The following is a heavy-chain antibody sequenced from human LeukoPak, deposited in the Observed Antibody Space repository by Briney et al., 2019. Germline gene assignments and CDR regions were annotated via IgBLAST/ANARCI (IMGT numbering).Heavy chain of an antibody. CDR1: GGPLTSYY. J-gene: IGHJ4*02. Sequence: PETLSLTCAVSGGPLTSYYWSWIRQPPGKGLEWIGFIYYRGSTNYNPSLKSRVTMSVDTSKNQFSLKLSSVTAADTAVYYCAREGIAGVCTNGVCYLDYWGQGTLVTVSS. D-gene: IGHD2-8*01. CDR3: AREGIAGVCTNGVCYLDY. V-gene: IGHV4-59*12. CDR2: IYYRGST.